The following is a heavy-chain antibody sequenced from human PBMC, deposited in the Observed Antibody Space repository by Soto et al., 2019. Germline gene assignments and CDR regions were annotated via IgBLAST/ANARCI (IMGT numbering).Heavy chain of an antibody. Sequence: PGESLKISCKDSGYSFSTYWIAWVRQMSGKGLEWMGIIYPGDSETRYSPSFDGQVTISADKSLTTAYLQWASLRASDTAMYYCAICGTNDHACDYWGQGTLVTVSS. V-gene: IGHV5-51*01. J-gene: IGHJ4*02. CDR3: AICGTNDHACDY. CDR1: GYSFSTYW. CDR2: IYPGDSET. D-gene: IGHD2-8*01.